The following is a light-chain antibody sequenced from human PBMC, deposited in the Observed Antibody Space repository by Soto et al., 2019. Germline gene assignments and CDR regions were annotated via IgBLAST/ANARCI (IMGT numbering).Light chain of an antibody. CDR3: QTWGTGFRV. CDR1: SGHSSYT. V-gene: IGLV4-69*01. Sequence: QLVLTQSPSASASLGASVKLTCTLSSGHSSYTIAWHQQQPEKGPRYLMKLNSDGSHRKGDGIPDRFSGSSSGAERYLTISSLQSEGEADYYCQTWGTGFRVFGGGTKRTVL. CDR2: LNSDGSH. J-gene: IGLJ3*02.